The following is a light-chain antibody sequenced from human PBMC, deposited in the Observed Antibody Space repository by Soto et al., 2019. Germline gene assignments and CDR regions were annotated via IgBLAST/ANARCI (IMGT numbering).Light chain of an antibody. CDR1: QDISNY. J-gene: IGKJ3*01. CDR3: QPYDNLPLFPIIT. Sequence: DIQMTQSPSSLSASVGDRVTITCQASQDISNYLNWYQQKPGKAPKLLIYDASNLETGVPSRFSGSGSGTDFTFTISSLQPEDIATYYCQPYDNLPLFPIITFRPGT. V-gene: IGKV1-33*01. CDR2: DAS.